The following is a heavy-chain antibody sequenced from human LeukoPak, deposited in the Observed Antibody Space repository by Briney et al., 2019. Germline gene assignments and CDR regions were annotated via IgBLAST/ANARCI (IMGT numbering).Heavy chain of an antibody. D-gene: IGHD3-10*01. V-gene: IGHV3-23*01. CDR2: ISGSGGST. Sequence: GGSLRLSCAASGFTFSSYAMSWVRQAPGKGLEWVSAISGSGGSTYYADSVKGRFTISRDNSKNTLYLQMNSLRAEDTAVYYCARISLWFGEFAFDYWGQGTLVTVSS. J-gene: IGHJ4*02. CDR1: GFTFSSYA. CDR3: ARISLWFGEFAFDY.